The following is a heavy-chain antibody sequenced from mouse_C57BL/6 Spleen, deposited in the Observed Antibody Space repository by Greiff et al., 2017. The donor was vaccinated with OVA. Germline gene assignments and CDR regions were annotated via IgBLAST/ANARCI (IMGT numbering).Heavy chain of an antibody. V-gene: IGHV1-15*01. D-gene: IGHD1-1*01. Sequence: QVHVKQSGAELVRPGASVTLSCKASGYTFTDYEMHWVKQTPVHGLEWIGAIDPETGGTAYNQKFKGKAILTADKSSSTAYMELRSLTSEDSAVYYCTPITTVVEAYWGQGTLVTVSA. J-gene: IGHJ3*01. CDR1: GYTFTDYE. CDR3: TPITTVVEAY. CDR2: IDPETGGT.